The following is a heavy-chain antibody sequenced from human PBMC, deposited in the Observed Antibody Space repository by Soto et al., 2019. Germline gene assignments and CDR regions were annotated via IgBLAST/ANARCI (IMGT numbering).Heavy chain of an antibody. V-gene: IGHV4-59*08. CDR3: ARLPVDPFNI. J-gene: IGHJ3*02. CDR1: GGSIRSYY. CDR2: IYYSGST. Sequence: SETLSLTCTVAGGSIRSYYGSWIRQPPGKGLEWIGYIYYSGSTNYNPSLKSRVTISVDTSKNQFSLKLTSVTAADTAVYYRARLPVDPFNIWGQGTMVTV. D-gene: IGHD4-4*01.